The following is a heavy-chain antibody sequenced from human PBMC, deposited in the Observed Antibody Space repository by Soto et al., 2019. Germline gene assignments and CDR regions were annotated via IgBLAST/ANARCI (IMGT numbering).Heavy chain of an antibody. CDR1: GGSITSNW. D-gene: IGHD3-9*01. J-gene: IGHJ5*02. Sequence: QVQLQESGPGLVNPSGTLSLTCAVPGGSITSNWWSWVRQPPGKGLEWIGEIYHNGRFNYNPSLRSRLTISIDKSKNQLSLKLTSVTAADTAVHYCVRNDWYRFAPWGTGTLVTVSS. CDR3: VRNDWYRFAP. CDR2: IYHNGRF. V-gene: IGHV4-4*02.